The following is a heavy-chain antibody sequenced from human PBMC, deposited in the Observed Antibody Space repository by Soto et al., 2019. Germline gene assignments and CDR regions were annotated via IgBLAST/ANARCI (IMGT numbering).Heavy chain of an antibody. CDR1: GPDVGYSF. Sequence: GGSLRLSCEISGPDVGYSFLIWIRQGPGGGLEWVSALYIGDSAYYADSVKGRFTISRDKTKNTLYLQMGSLRDSDTAVYYCVRGGQKPSHPIDSWGQGTLVTVSS. CDR3: VRGGQKPSHPIDS. J-gene: IGHJ5*01. V-gene: IGHV3-53*01. CDR2: LYIGDSA.